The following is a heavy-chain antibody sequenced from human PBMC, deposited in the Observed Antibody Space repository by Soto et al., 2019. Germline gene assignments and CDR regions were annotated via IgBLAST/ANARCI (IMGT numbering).Heavy chain of an antibody. CDR2: IYYSGST. CDR3: AGVYSSSWYSDYGYYYYGMDV. V-gene: IGHV4-39*01. D-gene: IGHD6-13*01. Sequence: SETLSLTCSVSGGSISSGYYYWSWIRQPPGKGLEWIGNIYYSGSTYYNPSLKSRVTISVDTSKNQFSRKLSSVTDADTAVYYCAGVYSSSWYSDYGYYYYGMDVWGQGTTVTVSS. CDR1: GGSISSGYYY. J-gene: IGHJ6*02.